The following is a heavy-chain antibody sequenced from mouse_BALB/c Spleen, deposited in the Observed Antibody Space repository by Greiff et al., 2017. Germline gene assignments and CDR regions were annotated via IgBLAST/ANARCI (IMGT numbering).Heavy chain of an antibody. CDR3: AYYGSSLFAMDY. J-gene: IGHJ4*01. V-gene: IGHV14-1*02. CDR2: IDPENGNT. CDR1: GFNIKDYY. D-gene: IGHD1-1*01. Sequence: VQLQQSGAELVRPGALVKLSCKASGFNIKDYYMHWVKQRPEQGLEWIVWIDPENGNTIYDPKFQGKASITADTSSNTAYLQLSSLTSEDTAVYYCAYYGSSLFAMDYWGQGTSVTVSS.